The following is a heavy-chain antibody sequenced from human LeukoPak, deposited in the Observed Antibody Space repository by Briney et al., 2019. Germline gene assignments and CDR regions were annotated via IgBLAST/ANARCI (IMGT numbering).Heavy chain of an antibody. V-gene: IGHV3-74*01. D-gene: IGHD1-26*01. CDR2: ITSDGSGI. J-gene: IGHJ4*02. Sequence: GGSLRLSCAASGFTFSSYWMHWVRQPPGKGLVWVSRITSDGSGIGYADSVKGRFSTSRDNAKNTLYLQMNSLRAEDTAVYYCASGRLVGAPDYWGQGTLVSVSS. CDR1: GFTFSSYW. CDR3: ASGRLVGAPDY.